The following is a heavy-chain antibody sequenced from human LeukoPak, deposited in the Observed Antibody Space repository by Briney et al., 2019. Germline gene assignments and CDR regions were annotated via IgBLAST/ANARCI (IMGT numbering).Heavy chain of an antibody. CDR1: GYTFTGYY. CDR2: INPNSGGT. V-gene: IGHV1-2*02. D-gene: IGHD3-22*01. J-gene: IGHJ4*02. Sequence: ASVKVSCKAPGYTFTGYYMHWVRQAPGQGLEWMGWINPNSGGTNYAQKFQGRVTMTRDTSISTAYMELSRLRSDDTAVYYCASEHGNYDSSGSPYFDYWGQGTLVTVSS. CDR3: ASEHGNYDSSGSPYFDY.